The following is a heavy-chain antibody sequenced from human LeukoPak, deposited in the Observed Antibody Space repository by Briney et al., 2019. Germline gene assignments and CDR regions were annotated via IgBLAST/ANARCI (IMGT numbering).Heavy chain of an antibody. J-gene: IGHJ6*02. CDR1: GFTFSSYG. V-gene: IGHV3-30*02. D-gene: IGHD2-15*01. CDR3: AKDGWPFYYYGMDV. CDR2: IRYDGSNK. Sequence: GGPLRLSCAASGFTFSSYGMHWVRQAPGKGLEWVAFIRYDGSNKYYADSVKGRFTISRDNSKNTLYLQVNSLRAEDTAVYYCAKDGWPFYYYGMDVWGQGTTVTVSS.